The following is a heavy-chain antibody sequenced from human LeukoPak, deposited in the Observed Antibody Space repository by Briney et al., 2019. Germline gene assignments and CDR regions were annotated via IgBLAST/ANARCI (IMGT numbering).Heavy chain of an antibody. Sequence: FETPSLTCSVSGGSISTYYRGWIRQPPGKGLEGIGYSDYSGSTSYNPSLKSRVTVSVDTSKNQFSLKVSSVTAADTAVYYCARHCSSTSCWFDYWGQGTLVTVSS. CDR2: SDYSGST. D-gene: IGHD2-2*01. J-gene: IGHJ4*02. V-gene: IGHV4-59*01. CDR3: ARHCSSTSCWFDY. CDR1: GGSISTYY.